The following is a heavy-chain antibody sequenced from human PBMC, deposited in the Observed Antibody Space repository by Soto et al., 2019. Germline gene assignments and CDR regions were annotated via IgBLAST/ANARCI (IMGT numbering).Heavy chain of an antibody. Sequence: QVQLVQSGAEVKKPGASVRASCRTSGYTFTSYAIHWVRQAPGQGLKWMAWSNIGNGNTKYSQKFQGRVTVSRDTSASTAYMELSSLRSEDTAVYYRAREPLCGGLCDDHRLDPWCQGTLVTVSS. V-gene: IGHV1-3*04. J-gene: IGHJ5*02. D-gene: IGHD2-21*01. CDR3: AREPLCGGLCDDHRLDP. CDR2: SNIGNGNT. CDR1: GYTFTSYA.